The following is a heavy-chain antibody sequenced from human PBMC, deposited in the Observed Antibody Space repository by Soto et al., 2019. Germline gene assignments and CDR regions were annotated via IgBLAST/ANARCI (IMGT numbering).Heavy chain of an antibody. CDR3: ARIPGYSYVYGMDV. D-gene: IGHD5-18*01. J-gene: IGHJ6*02. CDR1: GGAFSSYA. Sequence: ASVKVSCKASGGAFSSYAISWVRQAPGQGLEWMGGIIPIFGTANCAQKFQGRVTITADESTSTAYMELSSLRSEDTAVYYCARIPGYSYVYGMDVWGQGTTVTVSS. CDR2: IIPIFGTA. V-gene: IGHV1-69*13.